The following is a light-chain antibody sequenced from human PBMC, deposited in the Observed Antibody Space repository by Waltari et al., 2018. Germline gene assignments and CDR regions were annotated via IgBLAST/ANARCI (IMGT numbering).Light chain of an antibody. CDR3: QQYGSSPPFT. CDR2: GAS. Sequence: EIVLTQSPCTLSLSPGERATLSRRASQSVSSSYLAWYQQKPGQAPRLLSYGASSRATGIPDRFSGSGSGTDFTLTISRLEPEDFAVYYCQQYGSSPPFTFGQGTRLEIK. V-gene: IGKV3-20*01. J-gene: IGKJ5*01. CDR1: QSVSSSY.